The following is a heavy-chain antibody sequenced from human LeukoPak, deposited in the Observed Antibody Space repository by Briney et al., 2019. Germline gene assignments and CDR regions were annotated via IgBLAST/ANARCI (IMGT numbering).Heavy chain of an antibody. J-gene: IGHJ4*02. Sequence: SETLSLTCTVASGSISSFYWSWIRQPPGKGLEYIGHFYYSGNTNYNPSLKSRVTISVDTSRNQLSLKLTSVTAADTAVYYCARQTLNGGGELLWQWGQGTLVTVSS. D-gene: IGHD3-10*01. CDR3: ARQTLNGGGELLWQ. CDR2: FYYSGNT. CDR1: SGSISSFY. V-gene: IGHV4-59*08.